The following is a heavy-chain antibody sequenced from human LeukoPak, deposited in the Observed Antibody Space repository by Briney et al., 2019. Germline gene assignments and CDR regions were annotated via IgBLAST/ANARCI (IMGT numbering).Heavy chain of an antibody. Sequence: GGSLRLSCAASGFTFSSYGMHWVRQAPGKGLEGVAFIRYDGSNKYYADSVKGRFTISRDNAKNSLYLQMNSLRAEDTAVYYCQRKGFDYWGQGTLVTVSS. J-gene: IGHJ4*02. CDR1: GFTFSSYG. CDR2: IRYDGSNK. V-gene: IGHV3-30*02. CDR3: QRKGFDY.